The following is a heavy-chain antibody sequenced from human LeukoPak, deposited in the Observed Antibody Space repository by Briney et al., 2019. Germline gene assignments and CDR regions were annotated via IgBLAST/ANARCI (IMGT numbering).Heavy chain of an antibody. D-gene: IGHD6-6*01. Sequence: GGSLRLSCAASGFTFSDYWMYWVRQAPGKGLVWVSRINSDGSTTSYADSVKGRFTISRDNSKNTLYLQMNSLRAEDTAVYYCAKDRQYIAARPDYWGQGTLVTVSS. CDR2: INSDGSTT. CDR1: GFTFSDYW. CDR3: AKDRQYIAARPDY. V-gene: IGHV3-74*01. J-gene: IGHJ4*02.